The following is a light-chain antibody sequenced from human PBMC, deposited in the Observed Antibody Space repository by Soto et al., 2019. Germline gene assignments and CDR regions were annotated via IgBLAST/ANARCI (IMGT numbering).Light chain of an antibody. CDR2: DVS. J-gene: IGLJ1*01. CDR3: SSYTGSSTLYV. CDR1: SSEVGGYNY. V-gene: IGLV2-14*01. Sequence: QSALTQPASVSGSPGQSITISCTGTSSEVGGYNYVSWYQQHPGKAPKLMIYDVSNRPSGVSNRFSGSKSGNTASLTISGLQAEDEADYYCSSYTGSSTLYVFGTGTQLTGL.